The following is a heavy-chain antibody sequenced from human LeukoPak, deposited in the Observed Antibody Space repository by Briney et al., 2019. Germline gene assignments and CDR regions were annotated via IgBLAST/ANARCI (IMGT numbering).Heavy chain of an antibody. CDR1: GGTFSSYA. D-gene: IGHD3-9*01. CDR3: TSLYYDILTGYRAYNMDV. V-gene: IGHV1-69*05. CDR2: IIPIFGTA. J-gene: IGHJ6*03. Sequence: SVKVSCKASGGTFSSYAISWVRQAPGQGLEWMGRIIPIFGTANYAQKFQGRVTITTDESTSTAYMELSSLRSEDTAVYYCTSLYYDILTGYRAYNMDVWGKGTTVTVSS.